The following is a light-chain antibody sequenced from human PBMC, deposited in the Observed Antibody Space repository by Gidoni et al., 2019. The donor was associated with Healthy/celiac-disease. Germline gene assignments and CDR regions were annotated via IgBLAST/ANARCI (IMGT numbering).Light chain of an antibody. CDR2: DAS. CDR1: QDISNY. CDR3: QQYDNLLLT. J-gene: IGKJ4*01. V-gene: IGKV1-33*01. Sequence: DIQMTQSPSSLSASVGDRVTITCKASQDISNYLNWHQQKPGKAPKLLIYDASNLETGGPSRFSGSGSGTDFTFTISSWQPEDIATYYCQQYDNLLLTFGGGTKVEIK.